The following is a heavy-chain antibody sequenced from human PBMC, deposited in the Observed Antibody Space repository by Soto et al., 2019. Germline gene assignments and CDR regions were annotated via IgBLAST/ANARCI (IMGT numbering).Heavy chain of an antibody. D-gene: IGHD2-2*01. Sequence: SETLSLSCTVSGGSVSSGSYYWSWIRQPPGKGLEWIGYIYYSGSTNYNPSLKSRVTISADTSKNQFSLKLTSVTAADTAVYYCARDPLKDQPLPYYYYGIDVWGQGTTVTVSS. CDR1: GGSVSSGSYY. V-gene: IGHV4-61*01. CDR2: IYYSGST. CDR3: ARDPLKDQPLPYYYYGIDV. J-gene: IGHJ6*02.